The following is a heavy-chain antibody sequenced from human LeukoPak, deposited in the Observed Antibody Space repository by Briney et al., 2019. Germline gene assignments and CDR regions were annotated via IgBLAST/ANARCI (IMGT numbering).Heavy chain of an antibody. CDR3: ARHVSLSSAYTFDI. Sequence: PSETLSLTCTVSGGSISSSSHYWGWIRQPPGKGLEWIGSIYYSGSTSYNPSLKSRVTISVDTSKNQFSLKLNSVTAADTAVYYCARHVSLSSAYTFDIWGQGTMVTVSS. CDR2: IYYSGST. J-gene: IGHJ3*02. D-gene: IGHD3-22*01. CDR1: GGSISSSSHY. V-gene: IGHV4-39*01.